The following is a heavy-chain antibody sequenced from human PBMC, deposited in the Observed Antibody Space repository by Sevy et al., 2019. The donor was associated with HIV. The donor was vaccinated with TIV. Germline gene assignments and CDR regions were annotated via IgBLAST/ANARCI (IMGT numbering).Heavy chain of an antibody. CDR3: ARQEDIVLMVYPDYYYYGMDV. Sequence: GSLRLSCAASGFTFSSYSMNWVRQAPGKGLEWVSSISSSSSYIYYADSVKGRFTISRDNAKNSLYLQMNSLRAEDTAVYYCARQEDIVLMVYPDYYYYGMDVWGQGTTVTVSS. J-gene: IGHJ6*02. CDR1: GFTFSSYS. CDR2: ISSSSSYI. D-gene: IGHD2-8*01. V-gene: IGHV3-21*01.